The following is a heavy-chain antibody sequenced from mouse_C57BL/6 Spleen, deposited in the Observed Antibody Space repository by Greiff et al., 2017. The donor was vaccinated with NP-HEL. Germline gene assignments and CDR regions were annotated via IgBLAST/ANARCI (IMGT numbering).Heavy chain of an antibody. J-gene: IGHJ2*01. CDR3: ARRYDGYLYYFDY. Sequence: VQLQQSGAELVKPGASVKISCKASGYAFSSYWMNWVKQRPGKGLEWIGQIYPGDGDTNYNGKFKGKATLTADNSSSTAYMQLSSLTSEDSAVYFCARRYDGYLYYFDYWGKGTTLTVSS. V-gene: IGHV1-80*01. CDR1: GYAFSSYW. CDR2: IYPGDGDT. D-gene: IGHD2-3*01.